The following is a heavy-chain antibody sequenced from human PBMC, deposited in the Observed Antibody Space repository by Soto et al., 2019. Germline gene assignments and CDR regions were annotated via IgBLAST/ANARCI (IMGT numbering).Heavy chain of an antibody. CDR3: ARVGRSMQEWGYYYGSGTLEGLDY. D-gene: IGHD3-10*01. V-gene: IGHV4-61*01. J-gene: IGHJ4*02. Sequence: SETLSLTCTVSGGSVSSGSYYWSWIRQPPGKGLEWIGYIYYSGSTNYNPSLKSRVTISVDTSKNQFSLKLSSVTAADTAVYYCARVGRSMQEWGYYYGSGTLEGLDYWGQGTLVTVSS. CDR1: GGSVSSGSYY. CDR2: IYYSGST.